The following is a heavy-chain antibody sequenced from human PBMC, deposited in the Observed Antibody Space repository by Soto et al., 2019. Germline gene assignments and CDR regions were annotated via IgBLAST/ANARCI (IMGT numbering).Heavy chain of an antibody. J-gene: IGHJ4*02. CDR3: TKATVEYRSSWPFDY. CDR1: GFTFSSYA. V-gene: IGHV3-23*01. CDR2: ISGSGSSR. D-gene: IGHD6-13*01. Sequence: GGSLRLSCAASGFTFSSYAMSWVRQAPGKGLEWISAISGSGSSRYYADSVKGRFTISRDNSKSTLYLQVSSLRAEDTAVYYCTKATVEYRSSWPFDYWGQGTLVTGSS.